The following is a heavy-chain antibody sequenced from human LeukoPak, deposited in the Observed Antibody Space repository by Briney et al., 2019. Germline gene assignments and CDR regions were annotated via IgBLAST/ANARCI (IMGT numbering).Heavy chain of an antibody. D-gene: IGHD2-2*01. CDR2: INHSGST. CDR3: ARGIVCSTSCYGNYYYMDV. V-gene: IGHV4-34*01. CDR1: GGSFSGYY. Sequence: PSETLSLTCAVYGGSFSGYYWSWIRQPLGKGLEWIGEINHSGSTNYNPSLKSRVTISVDTSKNQFSLKLSSVTAADTAVYYCARGIVCSTSCYGNYYYMDVWGKGTTVTVSS. J-gene: IGHJ6*03.